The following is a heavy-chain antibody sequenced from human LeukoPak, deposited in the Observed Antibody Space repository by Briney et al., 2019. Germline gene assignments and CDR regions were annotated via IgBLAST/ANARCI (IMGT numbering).Heavy chain of an antibody. CDR2: FSSSGGT. Sequence: SETLSLTCTVSGGSISDYYWSWIRQPAGEGLEWIGRFSSSGGTDYNPSLKSRVIVSVDTSKNHFSLKLSSVTAADTAVYYCARGFYSPHYWGQGTLVSVSS. CDR1: GGSISDYY. D-gene: IGHD4-11*01. V-gene: IGHV4-4*07. CDR3: ARGFYSPHY. J-gene: IGHJ4*02.